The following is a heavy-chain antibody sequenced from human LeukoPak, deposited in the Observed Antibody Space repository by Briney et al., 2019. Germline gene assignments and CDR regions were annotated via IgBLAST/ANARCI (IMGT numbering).Heavy chain of an antibody. D-gene: IGHD2-15*01. CDR3: ARDPSGSNFTGQNWFDP. Sequence: SETLSLTCTVSGGSISSYYWSWIRLPPGKGLEWIGYLSKSGNTNYSPSLKSRVTIFGDTSKNQFFLKLSSVTAADTAMYYCARDPSGSNFTGQNWFDPWGQGTLVTVSS. V-gene: IGHV4-59*01. CDR2: LSKSGNT. CDR1: GGSISSYY. J-gene: IGHJ5*02.